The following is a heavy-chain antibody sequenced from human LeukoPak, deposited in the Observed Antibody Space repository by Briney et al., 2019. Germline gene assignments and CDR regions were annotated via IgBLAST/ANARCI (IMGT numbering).Heavy chain of an antibody. Sequence: PSETLSLTCTVSGGSMTTFYWSWIRLAPGKGLEWIGYIYYSGSTNYNPSLKSRVTISVDTSKNQFSLKLSSVTAADTAVYYCARGGWYPESFQHWGQGALVTVSS. CDR3: ARGGWYPESFQH. D-gene: IGHD6-19*01. J-gene: IGHJ1*01. V-gene: IGHV4-59*01. CDR2: IYYSGST. CDR1: GGSMTTFY.